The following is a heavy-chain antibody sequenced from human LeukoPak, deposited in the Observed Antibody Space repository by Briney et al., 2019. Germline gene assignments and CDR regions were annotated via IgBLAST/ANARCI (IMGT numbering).Heavy chain of an antibody. D-gene: IGHD3-9*01. Sequence: GSVDGSFKASGYTLTSYAMHLVRQAPGQRLEWMGRINACNGNTKYLQKFQGRVTITRDTSASTAYMELSSLRSEDTAVYYCARAPTGYNFAYWGQGTLVTVSS. J-gene: IGHJ4*02. CDR2: INACNGNT. CDR1: GYTLTSYA. V-gene: IGHV1-3*01. CDR3: ARAPTGYNFAY.